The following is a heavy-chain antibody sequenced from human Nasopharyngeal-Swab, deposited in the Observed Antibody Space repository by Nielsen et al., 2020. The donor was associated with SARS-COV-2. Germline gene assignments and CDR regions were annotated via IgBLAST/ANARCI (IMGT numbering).Heavy chain of an antibody. V-gene: IGHV3-30*03. CDR1: GFTFSSYW. CDR2: ISFDVINQ. Sequence: GGSLRLSCAASGFTFSSYWMHWVRQAPGKGLEWVAYISFDVINQAYAESARGRFTVSRDNSKNTLFLQMNSLIIEDTAVYYCARDILGSSGWKHFDSWGQGTLVTVSS. CDR3: ARDILGSSGWKHFDS. D-gene: IGHD6-25*01. J-gene: IGHJ4*02.